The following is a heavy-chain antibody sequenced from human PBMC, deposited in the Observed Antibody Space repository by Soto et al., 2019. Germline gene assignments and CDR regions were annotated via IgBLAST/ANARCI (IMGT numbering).Heavy chain of an antibody. CDR2: MNPNSGNT. D-gene: IGHD1-7*01. Sequence: ASVKVSCKASGYTFTSYDSNWVRQATGQGLEWMGWMNPNSGNTGYAQKFQGRVTMTRNTSISTAYMELSSLRSEDTAVYYCARERTTASYRDAFDIWGQGTMVTVSS. CDR3: ARERTTASYRDAFDI. CDR1: GYTFTSYD. J-gene: IGHJ3*02. V-gene: IGHV1-8*01.